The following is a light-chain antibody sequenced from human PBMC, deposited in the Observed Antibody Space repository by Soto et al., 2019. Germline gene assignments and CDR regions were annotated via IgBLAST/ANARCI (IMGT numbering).Light chain of an antibody. Sequence: EIVLTQSPATLSLSPGERATLSCRASQSVSSSYFAWYQQKPGQAPRLLIYDASSRATGIPDRFSGSGSGTDFTLTISRLEPEDFALHYCQQYGSSPRTFGQGTKVEIK. CDR3: QQYGSSPRT. J-gene: IGKJ1*01. CDR1: QSVSSSY. V-gene: IGKV3-20*01. CDR2: DAS.